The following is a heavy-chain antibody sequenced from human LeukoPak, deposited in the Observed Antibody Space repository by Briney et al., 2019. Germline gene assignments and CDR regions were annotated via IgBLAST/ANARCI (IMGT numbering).Heavy chain of an antibody. CDR1: GFTFSRHD. CDR3: ARDRAWNYFDY. Sequence: GRSLRLSCAPSGFTFSRHDMHWVRQAPGKGLEWVAIISNDGSRKYYAHSVEGRFTISRDNSKNTLYLQMDSLRAEDTAVYYCARDRAWNYFDYWGQGTLVTVSS. V-gene: IGHV3-30*03. D-gene: IGHD3-3*01. J-gene: IGHJ4*02. CDR2: ISNDGSRK.